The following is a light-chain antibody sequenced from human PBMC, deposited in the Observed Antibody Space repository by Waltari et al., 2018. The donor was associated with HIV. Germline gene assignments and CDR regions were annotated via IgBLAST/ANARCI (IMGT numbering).Light chain of an antibody. CDR1: SSNIGSNY. CDR2: MNN. V-gene: IGLV1-47*01. Sequence: QSVLTQPPSASGTPGQRVTISCSGSSSNIGSNYVYWYQQLPGTAPKLLIYMNNQRPSGVPDRFSGSKSGTPASLAISGLRSEDEADYYCAAWDNSLSAPVFGGGTKLTVL. CDR3: AAWDNSLSAPV. J-gene: IGLJ3*02.